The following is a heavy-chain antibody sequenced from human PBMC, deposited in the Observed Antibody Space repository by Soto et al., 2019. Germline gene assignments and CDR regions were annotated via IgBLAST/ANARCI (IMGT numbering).Heavy chain of an antibody. D-gene: IGHD3-16*01. CDR3: AGLGVHNGGNAFYI. Sequence: EVQLLESGGGLVQPGGSLRLSCAASGFTFSSYAMSWVRQAPGKGLEWVSAISGSGGSTYYADSVKGRFTISRDNAKNTLYLQMTSLRGEDTAVYYCAGLGVHNGGNAFYIWGQGTMVTVSS. V-gene: IGHV3-23*01. CDR1: GFTFSSYA. CDR2: ISGSGGST. J-gene: IGHJ3*02.